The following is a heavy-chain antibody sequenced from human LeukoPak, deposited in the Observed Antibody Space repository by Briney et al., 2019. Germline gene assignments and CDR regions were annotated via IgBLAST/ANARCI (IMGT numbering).Heavy chain of an antibody. CDR1: GYTFTSYG. J-gene: IGHJ6*02. V-gene: IGHV1-18*01. D-gene: IGHD3-16*02. CDR2: ISAYNGNT. CDR3: ARLSIFSYYYYGMDV. Sequence: APVKVSCKASGYTFTSYGISWVRQAPGQGLEWMGWISAYNGNTNYAQKLQGRVTMTTDTSTSTAYMELRSLRSDDTAVYYCARLSIFSYYYYGMDVWGQGTTVTVSS.